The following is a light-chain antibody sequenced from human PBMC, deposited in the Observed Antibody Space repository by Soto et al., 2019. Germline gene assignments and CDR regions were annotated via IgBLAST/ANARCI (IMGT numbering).Light chain of an antibody. V-gene: IGKV1-39*01. CDR2: AAS. Sequence: DIQMTQSPSSLSASVGDRVNITCRASQSISSSLNWYQQQPGKAPKVLIYAASSLQSGVPSRFSGSGSGTDSTLTISSLQPEDFATYYYQQSYSTPLTFGRGTKVEIK. J-gene: IGKJ1*01. CDR1: QSISSS. CDR3: QQSYSTPLT.